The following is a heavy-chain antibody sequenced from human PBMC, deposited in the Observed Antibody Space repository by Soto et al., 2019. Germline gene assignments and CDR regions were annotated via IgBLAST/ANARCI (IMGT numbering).Heavy chain of an antibody. V-gene: IGHV1-24*01. Sequence: ASVKVSCKVSGYTLTELSMHWVRQAPGKGLEWMGGFDPEDGETIYAQKFQGGVTMTEDTSTDTAYMELSSLRSEDTAVYYCATGVLLWFGESKNWFDPWGQGTLVTVSS. J-gene: IGHJ5*02. CDR2: FDPEDGET. CDR1: GYTLTELS. CDR3: ATGVLLWFGESKNWFDP. D-gene: IGHD3-10*01.